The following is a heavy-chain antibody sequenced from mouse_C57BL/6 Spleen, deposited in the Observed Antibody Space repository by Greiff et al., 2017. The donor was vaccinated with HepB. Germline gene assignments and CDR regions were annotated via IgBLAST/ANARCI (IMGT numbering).Heavy chain of an antibody. D-gene: IGHD1-1*01. J-gene: IGHJ2*01. CDR1: GFNIKDDY. Sequence: EVQLQQSGAELVRPGASVKLSCTASGFNIKDDYMHWVKQRPEQGLEWIGWIDPENGDTEYASKFQGKATKTADTSSNTAYLQLSSLTSEGTAVYYCTTEGTRDYWGQGTTLTVSS. V-gene: IGHV14-4*01. CDR2: IDPENGDT. CDR3: TTEGTRDY.